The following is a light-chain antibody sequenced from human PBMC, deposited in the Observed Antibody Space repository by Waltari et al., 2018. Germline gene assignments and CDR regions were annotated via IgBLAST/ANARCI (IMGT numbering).Light chain of an antibody. V-gene: IGKV1-13*02. CDR2: NAF. CDR1: EVINTA. J-gene: IGKJ4*01. CDR3: QQFKTYPRT. Sequence: AIQLTQSPSSLSASVGDRVTITCRASEVINTALAWYQQTPGKPPKLLIYNAFSLESGVPSRFSGRGSVTDFTLTISSLQPEDFATYYCQQFKTYPRTFGGGTKVDIK.